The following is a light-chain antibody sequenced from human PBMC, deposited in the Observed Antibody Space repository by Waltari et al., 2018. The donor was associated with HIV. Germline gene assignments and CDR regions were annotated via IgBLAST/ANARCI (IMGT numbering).Light chain of an antibody. Sequence: DIVMTQSPDSLAVSLGERATINCKSSQSVLYSPNNKNYLAWYQQKPGQPPKLLIYWASTRESGVPDRFSGSGSGTDFTLTISSLQAEDVARYYCQQYYSTPWTFGQGTKVEIK. CDR1: QSVLYSPNNKNY. CDR3: QQYYSTPWT. V-gene: IGKV4-1*01. J-gene: IGKJ1*01. CDR2: WAS.